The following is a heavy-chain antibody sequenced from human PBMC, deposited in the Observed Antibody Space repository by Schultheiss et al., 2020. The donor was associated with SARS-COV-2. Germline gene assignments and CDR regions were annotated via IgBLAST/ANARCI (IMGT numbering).Heavy chain of an antibody. CDR1: GFTFSGSA. J-gene: IGHJ4*02. D-gene: IGHD3-22*01. V-gene: IGHV3-73*01. CDR3: ARGDSSGYYLPGFYY. Sequence: GGSLRLSCAASGFTFSGSAMHWVRQASGQGLEWVGRIRIKSKNYATAYAASVKGRFTISRDDSKNTAYLLMNSLRAEDTGVYYCARGDSSGYYLPGFYYWGQGALVTVSS. CDR2: IRIKSKNYAT.